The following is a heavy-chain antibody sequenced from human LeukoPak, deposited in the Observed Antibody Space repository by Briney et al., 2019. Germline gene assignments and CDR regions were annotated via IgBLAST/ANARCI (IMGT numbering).Heavy chain of an antibody. V-gene: IGHV4-30-4*08. CDR3: ARAIRFTINWFDP. CDR1: GDSISSGDYY. Sequence: TTSETLSLTCTVSGDSISSGDYYWSWIRQPPGKGLEWIGYIYYSGSTYYNPSLKSRVTISVDTSKNQFSLKLSSVTAADTAVYYCARAIRFTINWFDPWGQGTLVTVSS. J-gene: IGHJ5*02. CDR2: IYYSGST. D-gene: IGHD3-10*01.